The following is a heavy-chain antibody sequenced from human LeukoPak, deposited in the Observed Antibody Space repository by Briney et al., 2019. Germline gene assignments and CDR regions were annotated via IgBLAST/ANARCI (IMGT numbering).Heavy chain of an antibody. CDR1: GYNFAHDW. J-gene: IGHJ4*02. V-gene: IGHV5-51*01. CDR2: IFPDDSDT. D-gene: IGHD6-6*01. CDR3: ARCLGSSSPFDY. Sequence: GESLKISCKGSGYNFAHDWIGWVRQMPGKGLEWMGIIFPDDSDTIYSPSFQGQVTISADKSISTAYLQWSSLKASDTAMYYCARCLGSSSPFDYWGQGTLVTVSS.